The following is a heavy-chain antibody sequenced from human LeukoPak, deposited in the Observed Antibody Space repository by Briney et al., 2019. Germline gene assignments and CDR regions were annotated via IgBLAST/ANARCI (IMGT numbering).Heavy chain of an antibody. V-gene: IGHV3-30*18. J-gene: IGHJ3*02. CDR3: AKVGGSSENDAFDI. CDR2: ISYDGSNK. D-gene: IGHD1-26*01. Sequence: GRSLRLSCAASGFTFSSCGMHWVRQAPGKGLEWVAVISYDGSNKYYADSVKGRFTISRDNSKNTLYLQMNSLRAEDTAVYYCAKVGGSSENDAFDIWGQGTMVTVSS. CDR1: GFTFSSCG.